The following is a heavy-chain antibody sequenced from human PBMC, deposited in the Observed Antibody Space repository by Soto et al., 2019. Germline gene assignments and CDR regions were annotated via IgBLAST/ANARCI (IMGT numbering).Heavy chain of an antibody. D-gene: IGHD2-15*01. CDR3: ARARGARYFDY. J-gene: IGHJ4*02. Sequence: SETLSLTCAVSGGSISSGGYSWSWIRQPPGKGLEWIGYIYYSGSTYYTPSLTSRVTIPVYTCKTQFSLKLSSVTAAYTAVYYCARARGARYFDYWGQGTLVTVSS. CDR1: GGSISSGGYS. CDR2: IYYSGST. V-gene: IGHV4-30-2*05.